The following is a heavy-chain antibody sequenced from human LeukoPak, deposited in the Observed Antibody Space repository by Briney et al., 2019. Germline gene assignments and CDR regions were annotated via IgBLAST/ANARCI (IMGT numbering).Heavy chain of an antibody. CDR1: GGSFSGYN. V-gene: IGHV4-34*01. CDR2: INHSGST. J-gene: IGHJ4*02. Sequence: PSETLSLTCAVYGGSFSGYNWSWIRQPPGKGLEWIGEINHSGSTNYNPSLKSRVTISVDTSKNQFSLKLSSVTAADTAVYYCARRCAARRYYDSSGYYYYFDYWGQGTLVTVSS. D-gene: IGHD3-22*01. CDR3: ARRCAARRYYDSSGYYYYFDY.